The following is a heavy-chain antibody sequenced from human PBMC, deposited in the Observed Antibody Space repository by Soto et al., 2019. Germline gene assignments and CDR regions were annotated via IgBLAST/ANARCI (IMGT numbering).Heavy chain of an antibody. V-gene: IGHV1-69*12. Sequence: QVQLVQSGAEVKKPGSSVKVSCKASGGTFSSYAISWVRQAPGQGLEWMGGIIPIFGTANYAQKFQGRVTSTADESTSTAYMELGSLRSEDTSVYYCARERPRSYYFDYGGQGTLVTVSS. J-gene: IGHJ4*02. CDR2: IIPIFGTA. D-gene: IGHD1-26*01. CDR1: GGTFSSYA. CDR3: ARERPRSYYFDY.